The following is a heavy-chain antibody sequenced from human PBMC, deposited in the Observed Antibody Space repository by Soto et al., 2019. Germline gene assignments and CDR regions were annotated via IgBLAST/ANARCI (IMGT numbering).Heavy chain of an antibody. J-gene: IGHJ4*02. Sequence: PGGSLRLSCAASGFTFSSYAMHWVRQAPGKGLEWVALISFDGNNIYFSDSLKGRFTISRDDSKNTMYLQMSSLRAEDTAVYYCAKNTHYADTSGYYPFDYWGQGTLVTVPS. D-gene: IGHD3-22*01. CDR1: GFTFSSYA. CDR2: ISFDGNNI. CDR3: AKNTHYADTSGYYPFDY. V-gene: IGHV3-30*18.